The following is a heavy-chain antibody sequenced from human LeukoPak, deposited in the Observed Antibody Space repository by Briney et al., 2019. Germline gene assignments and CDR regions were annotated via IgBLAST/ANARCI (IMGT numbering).Heavy chain of an antibody. CDR1: GGSISSYY. J-gene: IGHJ5*02. CDR3: ARGGDYDILTGYYREVVTRQWFDP. D-gene: IGHD3-9*01. Sequence: KPSETLSLTCTVSGGSISSYYWSWIRQPPGKGLEWIGYIYYSGSTNYNPSLKSRVTISVDTSKNQFSLKLSSVTAADTAVYYCARGGDYDILTGYYREVVTRQWFDPWGQGTLVTVSS. V-gene: IGHV4-59*01. CDR2: IYYSGST.